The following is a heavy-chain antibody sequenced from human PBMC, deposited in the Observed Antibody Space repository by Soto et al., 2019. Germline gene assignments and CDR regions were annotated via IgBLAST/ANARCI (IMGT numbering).Heavy chain of an antibody. CDR3: ARRIKQGYYDILTGYLPYYGMDV. CDR2: IDPSDSYT. CDR1: GYSFTSYW. J-gene: IGHJ6*02. D-gene: IGHD3-9*01. V-gene: IGHV5-10-1*01. Sequence: PGESLKISCKGSGYSFTSYWISWVRQMPGKXLEWMGRIDPSDSYTNYSPSFQGHVTISADKSISTAYLQWSSLKASDTAMYYCARRIKQGYYDILTGYLPYYGMDVWGQGTTVTVSS.